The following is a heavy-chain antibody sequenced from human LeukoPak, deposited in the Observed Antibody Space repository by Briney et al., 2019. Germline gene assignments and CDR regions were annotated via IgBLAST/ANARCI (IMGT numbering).Heavy chain of an antibody. J-gene: IGHJ6*04. V-gene: IGHV3-23*01. CDR1: GFTFSSYA. D-gene: IGHD3-10*01. CDR3: ARERRDYYGSGSGDV. CDR2: ISGSGGST. Sequence: GGSLRLSCAASGFTFSSYAMSWVRQAPGKGLEWVSAISGSGGSTYYADSVKGRFTISRDNSKNTLYLQMNSLRAEDTALYYCARERRDYYGSGSGDVWGKGTTVTVSS.